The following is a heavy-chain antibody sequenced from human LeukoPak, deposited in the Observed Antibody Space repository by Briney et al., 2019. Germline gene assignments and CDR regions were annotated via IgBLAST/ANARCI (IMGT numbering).Heavy chain of an antibody. CDR1: GYTFTSYY. Sequence: ASVKVSCKASGYTFTSYYIHCVRQAPGQGLEWMGIINPSGGTTSYAQNLQGRVTMTRDTSTSIVYLELGSLRSEDTAMYYCARDRGEQQLVRFYFDYWGQGTLVTVSS. D-gene: IGHD6-13*01. CDR3: ARDRGEQQLVRFYFDY. CDR2: INPSGGTT. J-gene: IGHJ4*02. V-gene: IGHV1-46*04.